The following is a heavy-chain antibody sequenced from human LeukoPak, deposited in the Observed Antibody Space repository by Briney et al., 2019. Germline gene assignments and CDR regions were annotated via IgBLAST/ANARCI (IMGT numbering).Heavy chain of an antibody. V-gene: IGHV4-39*01. CDR3: ARIEANYDFWSGYLNWFDP. J-gene: IGHJ5*02. CDR2: IYYSGST. CDR1: GGSISSSSYY. Sequence: SETLSPTCTVSGGSISSSSYYWGWIRQPPGKGLEWIGSIYYSGSTYYNPSLKSRVTISVDTSKNQFSLKLSSVTAADTAVYYCARIEANYDFWSGYLNWFDPWGQGTLVTVSS. D-gene: IGHD3-3*01.